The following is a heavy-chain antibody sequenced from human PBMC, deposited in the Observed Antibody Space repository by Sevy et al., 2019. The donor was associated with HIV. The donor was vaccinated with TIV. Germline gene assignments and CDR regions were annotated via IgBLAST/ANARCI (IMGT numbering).Heavy chain of an antibody. CDR2: IYYSGKT. Sequence: SETLSLTCIVSSGSIRSYYWSWIRQPPGKGLEWIGNIYYSGKTNYNPSLKSRVTLSIDTSKNLFSLKLGSVTAADTAVYYCARHGAYDSSGLDPWGQGTLVTVSS. J-gene: IGHJ5*02. V-gene: IGHV4-59*08. CDR1: SGSIRSYY. D-gene: IGHD3-22*01. CDR3: ARHGAYDSSGLDP.